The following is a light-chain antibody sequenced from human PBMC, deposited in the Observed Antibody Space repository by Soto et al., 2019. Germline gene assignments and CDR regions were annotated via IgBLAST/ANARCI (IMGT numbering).Light chain of an antibody. Sequence: EILMTQSPATLSVSPWERATVSCRASQSVSSNLAWYQQKPGQAPRLLIYGASTRATGIPARFSGSGSGTEFTLTISSLQSEDSAVYYCQQYNIWPPWTFGQGTKVDI. CDR2: GAS. CDR3: QQYNIWPPWT. J-gene: IGKJ1*01. CDR1: QSVSSN. V-gene: IGKV3-15*01.